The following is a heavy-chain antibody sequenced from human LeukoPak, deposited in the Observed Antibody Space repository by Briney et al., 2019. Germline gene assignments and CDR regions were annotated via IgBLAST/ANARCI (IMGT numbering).Heavy chain of an antibody. D-gene: IGHD4-17*01. V-gene: IGHV5-51*01. Sequence: GESLQISCKSSGYSFTNYWIAWVRQMPGKGLEWMGIIYPGDSDIRYSPSFQGQVTIPADKSIRTAYLQWSSLKASDTAMYYFARRPNGDYPFDYWGQGTLVTVSS. CDR2: IYPGDSDI. CDR1: GYSFTNYW. J-gene: IGHJ4*02. CDR3: ARRPNGDYPFDY.